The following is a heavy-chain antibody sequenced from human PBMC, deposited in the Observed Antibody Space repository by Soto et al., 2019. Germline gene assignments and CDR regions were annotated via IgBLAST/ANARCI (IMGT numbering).Heavy chain of an antibody. CDR3: AREYYDILTGYYKPGYYGMDV. D-gene: IGHD3-9*01. J-gene: IGHJ6*02. CDR1: GDSVSSNSAA. V-gene: IGHV6-1*01. CDR2: TYYRSKWYN. Sequence: TLSLTCAISGDSVSSNSAACNWIRQSPSRGLEWLGRTYYRSKWYNDYAVSVKSRITINPDTSKNQFSLQLNSVTPEDTAVYYCAREYYDILTGYYKPGYYGMDVWGQGTTVTVSS.